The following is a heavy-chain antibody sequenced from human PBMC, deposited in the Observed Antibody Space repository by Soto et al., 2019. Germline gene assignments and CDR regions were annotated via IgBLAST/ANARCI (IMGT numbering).Heavy chain of an antibody. V-gene: IGHV4-30-2*01. D-gene: IGHD3-22*01. CDR2: IYHSGST. CDR3: ASATPYDSSGYYFGWFDP. Sequence: QLQLQESGSGLVKPSQTLSLTCAVSGGSISSGGYSWSWIRQPPGKGLEWIGYIYHSGSTYYNPSLKSRVTISVDRSKNQFSLKLSPVTAADTAVYYCASATPYDSSGYYFGWFDPWGQGTLVTVSS. CDR1: GGSISSGGYS. J-gene: IGHJ5*02.